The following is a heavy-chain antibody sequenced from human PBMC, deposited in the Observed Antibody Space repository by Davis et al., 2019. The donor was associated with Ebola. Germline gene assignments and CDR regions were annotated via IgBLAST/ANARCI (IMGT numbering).Heavy chain of an antibody. V-gene: IGHV4-34*01. CDR2: INHSGST. J-gene: IGHJ6*03. Sequence: SETLSLTCAVYGGSFSGNYWTWIRQPPGKGLEWIGEINHSGSTNYNPSLKSRVTISVDTSKNQFSLKLSSVTAEDTAVYYCARRAKTGTTGYYYYYMDVWGKGTTVTVSS. D-gene: IGHD1-7*01. CDR3: ARRAKTGTTGYYYYYMDV. CDR1: GGSFSGNY.